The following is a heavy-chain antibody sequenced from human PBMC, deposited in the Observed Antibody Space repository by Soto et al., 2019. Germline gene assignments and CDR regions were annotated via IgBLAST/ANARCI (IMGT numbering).Heavy chain of an antibody. CDR2: ISLYSYGT. V-gene: IGHV1-18*01. CDR1: GYTFSNYG. D-gene: IGHD2-2*01. J-gene: IGHJ5*02. Sequence: QVQLVQSGGEVKRPGASVKVSCKTSGYTFSNYGITWGRQAPVQPLEWLGWISLYSYGTNYAQKFQGRVSMTTDTSTTTAYMELRSLRSDDTAVYYCARVVPGAEAWFGPWGQGTLVTVSS. CDR3: ARVVPGAEAWFGP.